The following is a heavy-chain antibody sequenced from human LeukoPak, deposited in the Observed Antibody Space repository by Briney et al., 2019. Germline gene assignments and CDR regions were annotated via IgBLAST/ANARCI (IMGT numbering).Heavy chain of an antibody. D-gene: IGHD4-17*01. J-gene: IGHJ4*02. V-gene: IGHV4-59*12. CDR1: GGTSYSLY. Sequence: SETVSCKSSVSGGTSYSLYWSWIGQPPGKGLEWIGYIYYSGSTNYNPSLKSRVTMSVDTSKNQFSLRLNSVTAADTAVYYCAGDFLLRSDSLFDYWGQGTLVTVSS. CDR2: IYYSGST. CDR3: AGDFLLRSDSLFDY.